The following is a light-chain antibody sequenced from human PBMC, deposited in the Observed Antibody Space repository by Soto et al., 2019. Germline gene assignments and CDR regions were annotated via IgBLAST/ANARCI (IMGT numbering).Light chain of an antibody. CDR2: DVN. J-gene: IGLJ1*01. CDR3: CSYAGSNTSYV. V-gene: IGLV2-23*02. Sequence: QSALTQPASVSGSPGQSITISCTGTSSDVGSYDLVSWYQQHPGKAPKLMIYDVNKRPSGVSDRFSGPKSGNTASLTISGLQAEDEADYYCCSYAGSNTSYVFGSGTKLTVL. CDR1: SSDVGSYDL.